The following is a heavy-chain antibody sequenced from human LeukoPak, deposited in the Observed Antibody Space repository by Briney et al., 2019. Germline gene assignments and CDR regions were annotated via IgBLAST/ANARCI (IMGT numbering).Heavy chain of an antibody. Sequence: SETLSLTCTVSGGSISSYYWSWIRQPPGKGLEWIGYIYHSGSTNYNPSLKSRVTISVDTSKNQFSLKLSSVTAADTAVYYCARLLYTYNWFDAWGQGTLVTVSS. J-gene: IGHJ5*02. D-gene: IGHD2-2*02. CDR3: ARLLYTYNWFDA. CDR1: GGSISSYY. V-gene: IGHV4-59*08. CDR2: IYHSGST.